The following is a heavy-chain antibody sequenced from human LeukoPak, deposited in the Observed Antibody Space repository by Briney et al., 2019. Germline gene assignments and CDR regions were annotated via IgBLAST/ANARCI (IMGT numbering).Heavy chain of an antibody. CDR3: AKDTLVLMVYASYFDY. D-gene: IGHD2-8*01. CDR2: ISGSGGST. CDR1: GFTFSSYA. V-gene: IGHV3-23*01. J-gene: IGHJ4*02. Sequence: GGSLRLSCAASGFTFSSYAMSWVRQAPGKGLKWVSAISGSGGSTYYADSVKGRFTISRDNSKNTLYLQMNSLRAEDTAVYYCAKDTLVLMVYASYFDYWGQGTLVTVSS.